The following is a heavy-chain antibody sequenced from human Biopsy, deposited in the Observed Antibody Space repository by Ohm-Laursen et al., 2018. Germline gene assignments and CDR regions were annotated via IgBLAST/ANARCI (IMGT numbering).Heavy chain of an antibody. CDR2: IYYSGST. V-gene: IGHV4-59*01. D-gene: IGHD2/OR15-2a*01. CDR3: ARATNSTGWPYYYFYGMDV. J-gene: IGHJ6*02. Sequence: SEILSLTCIVSGGSISSDYWSWIRQTPGKGLEWIGYIYYSGSTNYNPSLKSRVTISVDTSKNQFSLRLNSVTAADTAVYYCARATNSTGWPYYYFYGMDVWGQGTTVTVSS. CDR1: GGSISSDY.